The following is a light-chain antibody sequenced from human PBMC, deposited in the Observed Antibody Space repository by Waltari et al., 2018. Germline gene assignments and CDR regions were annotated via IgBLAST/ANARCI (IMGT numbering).Light chain of an antibody. CDR1: QSVSSY. Sequence: EIVLTQSPAPLSLSPGERATLSCRASQSVSSYLAWYQQKPGQAPRLLIYDASNRATGIPARFSGSGSGTDFTLTISSLEPEDFAVYYCQQRSNWPPKATFGQGTRLEIK. V-gene: IGKV3-11*01. CDR3: QQRSNWPPKAT. J-gene: IGKJ5*01. CDR2: DAS.